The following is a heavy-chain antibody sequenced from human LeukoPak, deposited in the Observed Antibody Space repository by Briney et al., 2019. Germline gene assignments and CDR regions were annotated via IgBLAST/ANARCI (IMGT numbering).Heavy chain of an antibody. CDR3: ARTRYSNGWSGFGC. CDR1: GGSISSYY. J-gene: IGHJ4*02. CDR2: IYYSGST. Sequence: SETLSLTCTVSGGSISSYYWSWIRQPPGRGPEWIGYIYYSGSTNYNPSLKSRVTISVDTSKNQFSLKLSSVTAADTAVYYCARTRYSNGWSGFGCWGQGTLVAVSS. D-gene: IGHD6-19*01. V-gene: IGHV4-59*08.